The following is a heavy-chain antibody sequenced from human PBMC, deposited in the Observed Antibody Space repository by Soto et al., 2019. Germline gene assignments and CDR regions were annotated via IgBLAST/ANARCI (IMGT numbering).Heavy chain of an antibody. D-gene: IGHD3-10*01. J-gene: IGHJ4*02. CDR1: GGSVGSGTYY. CDR2: MYYSGNT. Sequence: QVQLQESGPGLVKPSETLSLTCTVSGGSVGSGTYYWSWIRQPPGKGLEWIGYMYYSGNTNDKPPLKSRVTIRRDRSKDQVALKLKAVTAADTAVYYCATYQSYFSRFDLGGQGTVVTVSS. CDR3: ATYQSYFSRFDL. V-gene: IGHV4-61*01.